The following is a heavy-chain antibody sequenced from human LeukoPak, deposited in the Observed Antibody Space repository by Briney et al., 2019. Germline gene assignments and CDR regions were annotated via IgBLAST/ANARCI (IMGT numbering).Heavy chain of an antibody. D-gene: IGHD3-22*01. CDR1: GYSFTSNV. V-gene: IGHV1-46*01. CDR3: ARGDYYENWFDP. Sequence: GASVKVSCKASGYSFTSNVISWVRQAPGQGLEWMGIINPSGGSTSYAQKFQGRVTMTRDMSTSTVYMELSSLRSEDTAVYYCARGDYYENWFDPWGQGTLVTVSS. J-gene: IGHJ5*02. CDR2: INPSGGST.